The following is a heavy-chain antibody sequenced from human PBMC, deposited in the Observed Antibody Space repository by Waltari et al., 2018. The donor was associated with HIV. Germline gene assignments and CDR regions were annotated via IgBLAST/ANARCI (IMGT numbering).Heavy chain of an antibody. D-gene: IGHD2-21*01. V-gene: IGHV3-33*01. CDR3: ARHVAVMAESWFDP. Sequence: QMQLVESGGGVVQPGRSLRLSCVASGFTFSDFGMHWVRQAPGKGLEWVAVIWDDGTIKYYVDSVKGRFTISRDNSKNTLYLQMNNLRGEDTAVYYCARHVAVMAESWFDPWGQGTLVTVSS. CDR1: GFTFSDFG. CDR2: IWDDGTIK. J-gene: IGHJ5*02.